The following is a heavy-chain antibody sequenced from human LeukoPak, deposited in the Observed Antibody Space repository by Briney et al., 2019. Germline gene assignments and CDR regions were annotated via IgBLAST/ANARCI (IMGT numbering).Heavy chain of an antibody. CDR3: ASGGWYHDY. D-gene: IGHD6-19*01. CDR1: SGSVSSGSSY. Sequence: SETLSLTCTVSSGSVSSGSSYWSWIRQPPGKGLEWIGYIYYSGSTNYDPSLKSRVTISVDTSKNQFSLKLSSVTAADTAVYYCASGGWYHDYWGQGTLVTVSS. CDR2: IYYSGST. J-gene: IGHJ4*02. V-gene: IGHV4-61*01.